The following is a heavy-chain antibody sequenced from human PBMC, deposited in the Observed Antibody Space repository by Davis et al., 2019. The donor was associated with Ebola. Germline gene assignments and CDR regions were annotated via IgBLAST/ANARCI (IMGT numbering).Heavy chain of an antibody. CDR2: VGLSADT. J-gene: IGHJ3*01. CDR3: VKDTSSIWFDV. Sequence: GESLKISCAASGFIFSSYVMSWVRQAPGKGLEWVSTVGLSADTYYADYVKGRFTISRDNSKNTLHLQMNSLRVEDTAIYYCVKDTSSIWFDVWGQGTMVTVSS. CDR1: GFIFSSYV. D-gene: IGHD6-13*01. V-gene: IGHV3-23*01.